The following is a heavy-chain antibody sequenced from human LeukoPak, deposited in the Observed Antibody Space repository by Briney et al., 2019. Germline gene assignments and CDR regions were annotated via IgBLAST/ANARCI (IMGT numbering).Heavy chain of an antibody. J-gene: IGHJ4*02. CDR3: ARQIAARYFDY. D-gene: IGHD6-6*01. V-gene: IGHV4-39*07. CDR2: IYYSGST. CDR1: GGSISGSSYY. Sequence: SETLSLTCTVSGGSISGSSYYWGWIRQPPGKGLEWIGSIYYSGSTYYNPSLKSRVTISVDTSKNQFSLKLGSVTAADTAVYYCARQIAARYFDYWGQGTLVTVSS.